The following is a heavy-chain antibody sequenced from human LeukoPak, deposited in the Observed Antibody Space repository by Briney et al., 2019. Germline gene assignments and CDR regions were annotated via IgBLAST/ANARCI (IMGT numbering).Heavy chain of an antibody. CDR3: ARRLVMDGGNSFEAFDI. J-gene: IGHJ3*02. CDR1: GGSISSYY. Sequence: SETLSLTCTVSGGSISSYYWSWIRQPPGKGLEWIGYIYYSGSTNYNPSLKSRGTISVDTSKNQFSLKLSPVTAADTAVYYCARRLVMDGGNSFEAFDIWGQGTMVTVSS. CDR2: IYYSGST. D-gene: IGHD4-23*01. V-gene: IGHV4-59*01.